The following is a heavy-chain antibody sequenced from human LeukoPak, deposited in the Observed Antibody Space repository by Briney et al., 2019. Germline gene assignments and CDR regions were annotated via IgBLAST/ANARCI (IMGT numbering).Heavy chain of an antibody. V-gene: IGHV4-59*01. Sequence: SETLSLTCTVSGGSISSYYWSWIRQPPGKGLEWIGYIYYSGSTNYNPSLKSRVTISVDTSKNQFSLKLSSVTAADTAVYYCATYYGDVDYWGQGTLVTVSS. CDR1: GGSISSYY. CDR2: IYYSGST. D-gene: IGHD4-17*01. CDR3: ATYYGDVDY. J-gene: IGHJ4*02.